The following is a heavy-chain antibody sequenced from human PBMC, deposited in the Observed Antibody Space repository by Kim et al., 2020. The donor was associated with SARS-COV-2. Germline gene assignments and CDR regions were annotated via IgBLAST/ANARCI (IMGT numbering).Heavy chain of an antibody. J-gene: IGHJ4*02. CDR3: AREDPKPY. Sequence: SSYVYYADSVKGRFTISRDNAKNSLYLQINSPRAEDTAVYYCAREDPKPYWGQGTLVTVSS. V-gene: IGHV3-21*01. CDR2: SSYV.